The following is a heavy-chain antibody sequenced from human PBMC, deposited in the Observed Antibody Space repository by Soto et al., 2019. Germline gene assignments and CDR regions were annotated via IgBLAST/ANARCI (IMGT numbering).Heavy chain of an antibody. D-gene: IGHD5-18*01. V-gene: IGHV1-3*01. J-gene: IGHJ5*02. CDR3: ALGQLWFENTNWFDP. CDR1: GYTFTSYA. CDR2: INAGNGNT. Sequence: QVQLVQSGAEVKKPGASVKVSCKASGYTFTSYAMHWVRQAPGQRLEWMGWINAGNGNTKYSQKFQGRVTITRDTSASTAYMELSSLRSEDTAVYYCALGQLWFENTNWFDPWGQGTLVTVSS.